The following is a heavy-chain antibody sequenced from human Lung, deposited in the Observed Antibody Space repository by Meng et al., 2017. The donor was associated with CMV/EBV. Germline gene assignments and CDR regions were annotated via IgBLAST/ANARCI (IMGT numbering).Heavy chain of an antibody. V-gene: IGHV3-23*01. Sequence: GESXKISCSASGFTFSSYAMTWVRQAPGKGLEWVSDISGSGGNTYYADSVKGRFAISRDNSKNTLYLQMNSLRADDTAVYYCAKPFYYYESINYYQDYRGRGTXVTVSS. CDR3: AKPFYYYESINYYQDY. D-gene: IGHD3-22*01. CDR2: ISGSGGNT. CDR1: GFTFSSYA. J-gene: IGHJ4*02.